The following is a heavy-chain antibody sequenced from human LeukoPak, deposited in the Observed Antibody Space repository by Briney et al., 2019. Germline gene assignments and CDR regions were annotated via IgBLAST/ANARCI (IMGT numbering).Heavy chain of an antibody. CDR1: GGSISSYY. Sequence: SETLSLTCTVSGGSISSYYWSWIRQPPGKGLEWIGYIYYSGSTNYNPSLKSRVTISVDTSKNQFSLKLSSVTAADTAVYYCARGGGYYDYVWGSYRPSFDYWGQGTLVTVSS. D-gene: IGHD3-16*02. CDR3: ARGGGYYDYVWGSYRPSFDY. V-gene: IGHV4-59*01. J-gene: IGHJ4*02. CDR2: IYYSGST.